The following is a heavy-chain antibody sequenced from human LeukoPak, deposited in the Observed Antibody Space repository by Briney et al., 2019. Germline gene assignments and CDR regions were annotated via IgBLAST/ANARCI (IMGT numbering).Heavy chain of an antibody. D-gene: IGHD6-13*01. Sequence: GESLQISCKGSGYSFTSYWIGWVRQMPGKGLEWMGIIYPGDSDTRYSPSFQGQVTISADKSISTAYLQWSSLKASDTAMYYCARLLRNIAAAVYYFDYWGQGTLVTVSS. V-gene: IGHV5-51*01. J-gene: IGHJ4*02. CDR3: ARLLRNIAAAVYYFDY. CDR2: IYPGDSDT. CDR1: GYSFTSYW.